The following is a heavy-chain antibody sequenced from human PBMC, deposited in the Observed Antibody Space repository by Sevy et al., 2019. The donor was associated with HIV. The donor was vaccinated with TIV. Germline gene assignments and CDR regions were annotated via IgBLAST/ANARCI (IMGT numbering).Heavy chain of an antibody. Sequence: GGSLRLSCAASGFTFSRFWMSWVRQAPGKGLEWVANIKQDGSEKQYVDSVKGRFTISRDNAENSLYLQMNSLRAEDTAVYYCARTDYYDSSGYTNWGQGTLVTVSS. J-gene: IGHJ4*02. D-gene: IGHD3-22*01. CDR3: ARTDYYDSSGYTN. CDR1: GFTFSRFW. CDR2: IKQDGSEK. V-gene: IGHV3-7*01.